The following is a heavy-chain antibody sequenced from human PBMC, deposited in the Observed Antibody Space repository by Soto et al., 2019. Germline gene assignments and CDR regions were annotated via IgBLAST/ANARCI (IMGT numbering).Heavy chain of an antibody. CDR3: ASRSKGYCSGGSCLTFDY. D-gene: IGHD2-15*01. CDR2: IYYSGST. CDR1: GGSISSSSYY. V-gene: IGHV4-39*01. Sequence: XGTLALTCTVSGGSISSSSYYGGWIREPPGKGLEWIGSIYYSGSTYYNPSLKSRVTISVDTSKNQFSLKLSSVTAADTAVYYCASRSKGYCSGGSCLTFDYWGQGTLVTVSS. J-gene: IGHJ4*02.